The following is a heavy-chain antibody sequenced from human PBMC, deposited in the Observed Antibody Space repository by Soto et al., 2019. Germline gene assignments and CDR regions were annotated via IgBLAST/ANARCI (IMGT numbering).Heavy chain of an antibody. D-gene: IGHD4-17*01. CDR2: ISWNSGSI. J-gene: IGHJ3*02. Sequence: EVQLVESGGGLVQPGRSLRLSCAASGFTFDDYAMHWVRQAPGKGLEWVSGISWNSGSIGYADSVKGRFTISRDNAKNSRYLQMNSLRAEHTALYYCAKVKATRVGGRRGAFDIWGQGTMVTDSS. CDR1: GFTFDDYA. V-gene: IGHV3-9*01. CDR3: AKVKATRVGGRRGAFDI.